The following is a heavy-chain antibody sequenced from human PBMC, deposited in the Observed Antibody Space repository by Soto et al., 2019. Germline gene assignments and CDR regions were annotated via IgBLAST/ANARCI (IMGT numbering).Heavy chain of an antibody. Sequence: QVQLQESGPGLVKPSETLSLTCTVSGGSISSYYWSWIRQPPGKGLEWIGYIYYSGSTNYNPSLKSXXTXSXXTSKNQFSLKLSSVTAADTAVYYCARDSSDGNFDYWGQGTLVTVSS. J-gene: IGHJ4*02. D-gene: IGHD1-26*01. V-gene: IGHV4-59*01. CDR3: ARDSSDGNFDY. CDR1: GGSISSYY. CDR2: IYYSGST.